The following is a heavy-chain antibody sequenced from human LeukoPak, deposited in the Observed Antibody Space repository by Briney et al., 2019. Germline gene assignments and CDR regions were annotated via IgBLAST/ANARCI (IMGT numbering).Heavy chain of an antibody. CDR3: ARDEGGYDILTGCDY. J-gene: IGHJ4*02. CDR1: GFTFSSYA. D-gene: IGHD3-9*01. V-gene: IGHV3-30-3*01. CDR2: ISYDGSNK. Sequence: PGGSLRLSCAASGFTFSSYAMHWVRQAPGKGLEWVAVISYDGSNKYYADSVKGRFTISRDNSKNTLYLQMNSLRAEDTAVYYCARDEGGYDILTGCDYWGQGTLVTVSS.